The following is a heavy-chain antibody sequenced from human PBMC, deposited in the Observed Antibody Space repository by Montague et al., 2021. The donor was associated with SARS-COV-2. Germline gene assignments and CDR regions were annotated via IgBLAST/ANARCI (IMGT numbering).Heavy chain of an antibody. V-gene: IGHV4-39*02. CDR1: GDSISSSSYY. CDR3: VRDGYTHVDY. CDR2: KHYSGIT. Sequence: TLSLTCTVSGDSISSSSYYWGWIRQPPGKGLEWIGNKHYSGITYNNPSLKNRVTMSVDTSKNQFSLKLSSVTAADTAVYYCVRDGYTHVDYWGQGTLVTVSS. J-gene: IGHJ4*02. D-gene: IGHD5-24*01.